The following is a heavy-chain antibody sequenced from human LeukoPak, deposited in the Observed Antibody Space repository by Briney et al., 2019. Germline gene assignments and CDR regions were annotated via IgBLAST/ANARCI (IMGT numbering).Heavy chain of an antibody. CDR2: ISYDGSNK. D-gene: IGHD2-2*01. CDR3: AKDIADDIVVVPAAPSL. Sequence: GGSLRLSCAASGFTFSSYAMHWVRQAPGKGLEWVAVISYDGSNKYYADSVKGRFTISRDNSKNTLYLQMNSLRAEDTAVYYCAKDIADDIVVVPAAPSLWGQGTLVTVSS. V-gene: IGHV3-30-3*01. J-gene: IGHJ4*02. CDR1: GFTFSSYA.